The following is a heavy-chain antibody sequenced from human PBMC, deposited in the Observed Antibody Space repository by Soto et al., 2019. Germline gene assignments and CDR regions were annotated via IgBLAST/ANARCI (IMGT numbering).Heavy chain of an antibody. Sequence: SVKVSCKASGGTFSSYAISWVRQAPGQGLEWMGGIIPIFGTANYAQKFQGRVTITTDESTSTAYMELSSLRSDDTAVYYCAVYVLWCGELLSVTFHYWGQGTLVSGSS. V-gene: IGHV1-69*05. D-gene: IGHD3-10*01. CDR2: IIPIFGTA. CDR1: GGTFSSYA. CDR3: AVYVLWCGELLSVTFHY. J-gene: IGHJ4*02.